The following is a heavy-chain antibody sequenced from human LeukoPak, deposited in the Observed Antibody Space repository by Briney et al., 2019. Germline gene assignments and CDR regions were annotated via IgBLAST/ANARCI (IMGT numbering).Heavy chain of an antibody. J-gene: IGHJ6*02. D-gene: IGHD6-19*01. V-gene: IGHV3-66*01. CDR2: IYTGGTT. CDR3: ARDLLVDNSGWKKYYYYYYGMDV. CDR1: GFTVSSSS. Sequence: GGSLRLSCAASGFTVSSSSMSWVRQAPGKGLVWVSVIYTGGTTYYADSVKGRFTISRDNSKNTLYLQMNSLRAEDTAVYYCARDLLVDNSGWKKYYYYYYGMDVWGQGTTVTVSS.